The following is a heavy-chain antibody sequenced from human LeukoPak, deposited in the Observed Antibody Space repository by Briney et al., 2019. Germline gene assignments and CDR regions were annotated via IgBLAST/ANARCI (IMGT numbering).Heavy chain of an antibody. CDR3: AKVHYGSGSYYNGAFDI. V-gene: IGHV3-9*03. D-gene: IGHD3-10*01. Sequence: SLRLSCAASGFTFHDYAMHWVRQAPGKGLEWVSGISWNSGSIGYADSVKGRFTISRDNAKNSLYLQMNSLSAEDMALYYCAKVHYGSGSYYNGAFDIWGQGTMVTVSS. CDR2: ISWNSGSI. CDR1: GFTFHDYA. J-gene: IGHJ3*02.